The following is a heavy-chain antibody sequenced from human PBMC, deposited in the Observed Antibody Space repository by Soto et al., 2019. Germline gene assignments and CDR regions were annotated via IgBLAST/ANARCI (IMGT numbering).Heavy chain of an antibody. CDR3: AREVDYGENWFDP. Sequence: PSETLSLTCTVSGGSVSSGSYYWGWIRQPPGKGLEWIGYIYYSGSTKYNPSLKSRVTISVDTSKNQFSLKLSSVTAADTAVYYCAREVDYGENWFDPWGQGTLVTVSS. J-gene: IGHJ5*02. CDR2: IYYSGST. CDR1: GGSVSSGSYY. V-gene: IGHV4-61*01. D-gene: IGHD4-17*01.